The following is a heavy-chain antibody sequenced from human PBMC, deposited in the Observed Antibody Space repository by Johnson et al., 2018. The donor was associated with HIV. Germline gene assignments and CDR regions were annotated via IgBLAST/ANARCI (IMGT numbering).Heavy chain of an antibody. D-gene: IGHD6-6*01. J-gene: IGHJ3*02. CDR2: ISGSGGTI. CDR1: GSTFSDYY. CDR3: ARLRGSSAKGFDI. V-gene: IGHV3-11*04. Sequence: QVQLVESGGDLVKAGGSLRLSCAASGSTFSDYYMSWIRQAPGKGLEWVSYISGSGGTIYYADSVKGRFTISRDNAMNSVYLQMNSLRAEDTAVYYCARLRGSSAKGFDIWGQGTMVIVSS.